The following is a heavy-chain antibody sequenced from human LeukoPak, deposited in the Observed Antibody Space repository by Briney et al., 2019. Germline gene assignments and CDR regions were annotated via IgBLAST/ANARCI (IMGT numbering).Heavy chain of an antibody. V-gene: IGHV3-23*01. D-gene: IGHD4-23*01. Sequence: GGSLRLSCVTSGFTFTSYAMTWFRQAPGKGLEWVSVISTSGGSTYYPDSVQGRFTISRDNSNNTVYLQMNSLRAEDTAVYYCARRAGGYSQPHDYWGQGTLVTVSS. CDR3: ARRAGGYSQPHDY. CDR2: ISTSGGST. J-gene: IGHJ4*02. CDR1: GFTFTSYA.